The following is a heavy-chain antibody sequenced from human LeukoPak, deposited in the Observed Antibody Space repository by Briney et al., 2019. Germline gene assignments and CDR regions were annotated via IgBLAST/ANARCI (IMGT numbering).Heavy chain of an antibody. CDR1: GFTFSSYS. CDR2: ISSSSSYI. CDR3: AKDLGLGFGESCLDY. V-gene: IGHV3-21*04. J-gene: IGHJ4*02. D-gene: IGHD3-10*01. Sequence: PGGSLRLSCAASGFTFSSYSMNWVRQAPGKGLEWVSSISSSSSYIYYADSVKGRFTISRDNSKNTLYLQMNSLRAEDTAVYYCAKDLGLGFGESCLDYWGQGTLVTVSS.